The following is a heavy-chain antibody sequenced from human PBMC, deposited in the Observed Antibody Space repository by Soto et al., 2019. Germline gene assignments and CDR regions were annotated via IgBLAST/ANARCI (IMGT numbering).Heavy chain of an antibody. CDR3: ARGVRTGFYGTDV. CDR1: GGTLSNYA. J-gene: IGHJ6*02. Sequence: QVQLVQSGAEVKRPGSSVKVSCKASGGTLSNYALSWVRQAPGQGLEWVGGIIPIFGTSNYAQNFQGRVTITADESTSTAYMELSSLRSEDTAVYYCARGVRTGFYGTDVWGQGTTVTVSS. V-gene: IGHV1-69*01. D-gene: IGHD3-10*01. CDR2: IIPIFGTS.